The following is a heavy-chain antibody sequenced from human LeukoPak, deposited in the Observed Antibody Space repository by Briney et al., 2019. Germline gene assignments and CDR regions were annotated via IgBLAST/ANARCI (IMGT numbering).Heavy chain of an antibody. Sequence: GGSLRLSCAASGFTVSSNYMSWVRQAPGKGLKWVSVIYSGGFTSYADSVKGRFTISRDNSKNTLYLHINSLRAEDTAVYYCARGSGGWVSFDYWGQGTLVTVSS. CDR1: GFTVSSNY. D-gene: IGHD3-10*01. J-gene: IGHJ4*02. V-gene: IGHV3-53*01. CDR3: ARGSGGWVSFDY. CDR2: IYSGGFT.